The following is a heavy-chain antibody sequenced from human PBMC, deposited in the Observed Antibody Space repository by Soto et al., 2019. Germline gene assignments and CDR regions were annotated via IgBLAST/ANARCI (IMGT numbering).Heavy chain of an antibody. CDR1: GFPLSNAW. V-gene: IGHV3-15*01. Sequence: GGSLRLSCAASGFPLSNAWMSWVRQAPGKGLERVGRIKSETDGGTTDYAAPVKGRFIISRDDSKNTLYLQMNSLKTEDTAVYYCTTPWFGDLLYPDYWGQGTLVTVSS. J-gene: IGHJ4*02. CDR2: IKSETDGGTT. CDR3: TTPWFGDLLYPDY. D-gene: IGHD3-10*01.